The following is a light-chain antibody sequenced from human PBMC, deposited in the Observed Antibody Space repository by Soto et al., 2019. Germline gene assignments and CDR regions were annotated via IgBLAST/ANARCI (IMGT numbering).Light chain of an antibody. CDR3: QQYDGLPPYT. J-gene: IGKJ2*01. CDR2: DAS. CDR1: QDIKDF. V-gene: IGKV1-33*01. Sequence: DIQMTQSPSSLSASVGDRVTITCQASQDIKDFLNWYQQKPGKAPKLLIYDASNLEPGVPSRFSGRGSATDFTFTIASLQPEDIATYYCQQYDGLPPYTFGQGTKLEIK.